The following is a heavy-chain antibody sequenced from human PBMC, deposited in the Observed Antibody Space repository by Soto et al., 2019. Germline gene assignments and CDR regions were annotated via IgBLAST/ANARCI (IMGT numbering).Heavy chain of an antibody. D-gene: IGHD2-15*01. CDR3: XRGGTPIDY. V-gene: IGHV1-18*01. J-gene: IGHJ4*02. CDR2: ISAYNGNT. CDR1: GYTFTNFG. Sequence: QVQLVQSGAEVKKPGASVKVSCKTSGYTFTNFGLSWVRQAPGQGLEWMGWISAYNGNTNYAQNFQGRVTMTTDTSTSTAYMELRSLRSDDTAVXXXXRGGTPIDYWGQGTLVTVSS.